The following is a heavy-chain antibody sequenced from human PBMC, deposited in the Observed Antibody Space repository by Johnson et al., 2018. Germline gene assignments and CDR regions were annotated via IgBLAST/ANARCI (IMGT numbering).Heavy chain of an antibody. D-gene: IGHD6-19*01. V-gene: IGHV4-59*01. CDR2: IYYSGST. CDR1: GGSISGYY. J-gene: IGHJ1*01. Sequence: QVQLQESGPGLVKASETLALTCTVSGGSISGYYWTWIRQPPGKELEWIGFIYYSGSTHSHPSLRGRVTISVDTSKHQSSLKLTSVPAADTAVYYWARAVAGAAEYFQHWGQGTLVTVSS. CDR3: ARAVAGAAEYFQH.